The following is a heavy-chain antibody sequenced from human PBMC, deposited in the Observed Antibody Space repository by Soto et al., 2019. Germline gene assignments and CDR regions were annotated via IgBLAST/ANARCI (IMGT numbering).Heavy chain of an antibody. V-gene: IGHV2-5*02. CDR2: IYWDDDK. CDR1: GFSLTTSGVG. CDR3: AHSGNGFGCFDY. J-gene: IGHJ4*02. D-gene: IGHD3-10*01. Sequence: QITLKESGPTLVKPTQTLTLTCTFSGFSLTTSGVGVGWIRQPPGKALEWLAIIYWDDDKRFSPSLKSRLTITKDTSKNLVVLTMTNLDPLDTVTYYCAHSGNGFGCFDYWGLGTLVTVSS.